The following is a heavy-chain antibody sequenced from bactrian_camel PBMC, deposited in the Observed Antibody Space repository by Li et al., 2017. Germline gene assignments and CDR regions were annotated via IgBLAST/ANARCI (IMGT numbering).Heavy chain of an antibody. CDR2: IGTSGGRI. D-gene: IGHD3*01. V-gene: IGHV3S63*01. CDR3: ASSSAVCTDRMIYQVWMFNN. Sequence: HVQLVESGGGSVQAGGSLRLSCQASMHYRLMAWFRQAPGKEREGVATIGTSGGRIYYADSVKGRFTISQDNANMVYLQMNSLKPEDTAMYYCASSSAVCTDRMIYQVWMFNNWGQGTQVTVS. CDR1: MHYRL. J-gene: IGHJ4*01.